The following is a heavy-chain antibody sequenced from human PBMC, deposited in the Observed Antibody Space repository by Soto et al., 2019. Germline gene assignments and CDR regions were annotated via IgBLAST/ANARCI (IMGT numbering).Heavy chain of an antibody. V-gene: IGHV3-20*04. J-gene: IGHJ5*02. CDR1: GFTFDDYG. CDR2: INWNGGST. CDR3: VRVSGRYSSGQNSFDP. D-gene: IGHD6-19*01. Sequence: PGGSLRLSCAASGFTFDDYGMSWVRQAPGKGLEWVSGINWNGGSTGYADSVKGRFTISRDNAKNSLYLQMNSLRAEDAALYYCVRVSGRYSSGQNSFDPWGQGTLVTVYS.